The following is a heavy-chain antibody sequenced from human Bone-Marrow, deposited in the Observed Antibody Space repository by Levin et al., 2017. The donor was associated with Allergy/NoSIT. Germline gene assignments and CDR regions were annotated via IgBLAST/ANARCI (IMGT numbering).Heavy chain of an antibody. V-gene: IGHV1-69*01. J-gene: IGHJ4*02. Sequence: KISCKASGGTFSTSAFTWVRQAPGQGLEWMGGIIPISEIPNYAQKFQGRVTIIADESTSTVYMELSSLRSEDTAVYYCARTYSSSSGTDYWGQGTLVTVSS. CDR2: IIPISEIP. CDR3: ARTYSSSSGTDY. CDR1: GGTFSTSA. D-gene: IGHD6-6*01.